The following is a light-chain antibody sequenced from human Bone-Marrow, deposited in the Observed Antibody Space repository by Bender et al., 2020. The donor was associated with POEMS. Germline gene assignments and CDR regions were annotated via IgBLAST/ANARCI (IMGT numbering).Light chain of an antibody. CDR2: EDT. CDR1: SGSIASNY. CDR3: QSFDDNNQV. J-gene: IGLJ3*02. V-gene: IGLV6-57*01. Sequence: FMLTQPHSVSESPGKTVTMSCTRSSGSIASNYVHWYQQRPGSSPTNVIYEDTQRPSGVPDRFSGSIDSSSNSASLTISGLKTEDEADYYCQSFDDNNQVFGGGTKLTVL.